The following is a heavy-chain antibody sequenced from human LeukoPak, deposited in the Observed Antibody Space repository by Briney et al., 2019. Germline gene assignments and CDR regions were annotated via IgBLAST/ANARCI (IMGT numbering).Heavy chain of an antibody. J-gene: IGHJ4*02. CDR2: IYYSGST. CDR3: ARDNARSSQAFDY. CDR1: GGSISSGGYY. V-gene: IGHV4-31*03. D-gene: IGHD6-6*01. Sequence: PSQTLSLTCTVSGGSISSGGYYWSWIRQHPGKGLEWIGYIYYSGSTYYNPSLKSRVTISVDTSKNQFSLKLSSVTAADTAVYYCARDNARSSQAFDYWGQGTLVTVSS.